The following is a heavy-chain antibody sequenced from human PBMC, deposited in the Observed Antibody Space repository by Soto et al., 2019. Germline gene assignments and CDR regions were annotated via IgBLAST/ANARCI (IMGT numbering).Heavy chain of an antibody. CDR2: IYHSGST. CDR3: ARRYQQLCSVQYYDVMDV. Sequence: SETLSLTCAVSGGSVSSSNWWSWVRQPPGKGLEWIGEIYHSGSTNYNPSLKSRVTISIDKSNNQFSLKLSSVTAADTAIYYCARRYQQLCSVQYYDVMDVRAQGTTVTVSA. CDR1: GGSVSSSNW. D-gene: IGHD3-10*02. J-gene: IGHJ6*01. V-gene: IGHV4-4*02.